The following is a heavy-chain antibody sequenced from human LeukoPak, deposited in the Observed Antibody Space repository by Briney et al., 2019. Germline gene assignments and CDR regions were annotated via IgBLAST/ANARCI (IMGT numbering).Heavy chain of an antibody. CDR3: ARVNSNYVN. J-gene: IGHJ4*02. Sequence: PSETLSLTCAVYGGSFSGYYWSWIRQPPGKGLEWIGEINHSGSTNYNPSLKSRVTISVDTSKNQFSLKLRSVTAADTAVYYCARVNSNYVNWGQGTLVTVSS. V-gene: IGHV4-34*01. CDR2: INHSGST. D-gene: IGHD4-4*01. CDR1: GGSFSGYY.